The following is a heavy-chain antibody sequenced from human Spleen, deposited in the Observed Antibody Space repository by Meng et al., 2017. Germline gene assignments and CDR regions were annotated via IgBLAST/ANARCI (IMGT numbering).Heavy chain of an antibody. V-gene: IGHV4-4*02. J-gene: IGHJ4*02. CDR3: ARRRGGSGRDC. D-gene: IGHD3-10*01. CDR2: IYHSGST. Sequence: VRLEGSGPGLVKPSGTLSLTCAVSGGSINSDNWWSWVRQPPGKGLEWIGSIYHSGSTTYNPSLQSRVTMFVDTSKNQFSLMLTSVTATDTAVYYCARRRGGSGRDCWGQGTLVTVSS. CDR1: GGSINSDNW.